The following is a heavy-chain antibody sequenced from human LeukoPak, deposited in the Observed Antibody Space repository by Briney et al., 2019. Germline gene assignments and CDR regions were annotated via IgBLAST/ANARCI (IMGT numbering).Heavy chain of an antibody. Sequence: SETLSLTCTVSGGSISSYYWSWIRQPPGKGLEWIGYIYYSGSTNYNPSLKSRVTISVDTSKNQFSLKLSSVTAADTAVYYCARLRGYSYGFDYWGQGTLVTVSS. CDR1: GGSISSYY. CDR3: ARLRGYSYGFDY. J-gene: IGHJ4*02. CDR2: IYYSGST. V-gene: IGHV4-59*08. D-gene: IGHD5-18*01.